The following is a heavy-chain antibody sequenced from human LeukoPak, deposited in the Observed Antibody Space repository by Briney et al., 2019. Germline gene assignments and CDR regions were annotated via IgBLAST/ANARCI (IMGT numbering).Heavy chain of an antibody. V-gene: IGHV2-70*11. CDR1: GFSLSTSGMC. CDR2: IVWDDDK. CDR3: ARTHYDYGDRHPTTHDY. Sequence: SGPALVKPTQTLTQTCTFSGFSLSTSGMCVSWIRQPPGKALEWLARIVWDDDKYYSTSLKTRLTISKDTSKNQVVLTMTNMDPVDTATYYCARTHYDYGDRHPTTHDYWGQGTLVTVSS. J-gene: IGHJ4*02. D-gene: IGHD4-17*01.